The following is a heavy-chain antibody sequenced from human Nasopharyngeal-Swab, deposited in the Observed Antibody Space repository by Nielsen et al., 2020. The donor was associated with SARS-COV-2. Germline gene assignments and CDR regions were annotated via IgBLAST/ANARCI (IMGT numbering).Heavy chain of an antibody. CDR2: VSGTGHTT. Sequence: GGSLRFSCSASGFTFSTYAMSWVRQAPGKGLEWVSSVSGTGHTTKYTDSVKGLFTISRDNSEKKVYLEMHSLRAEDTAVYYCAKDRYCSGGACYFNGFDSWGQGTLVTVSS. CDR3: AKDRYCSGGACYFNGFDS. CDR1: GFTFSTYA. V-gene: IGHV3-23*01. D-gene: IGHD2-15*01. J-gene: IGHJ4*02.